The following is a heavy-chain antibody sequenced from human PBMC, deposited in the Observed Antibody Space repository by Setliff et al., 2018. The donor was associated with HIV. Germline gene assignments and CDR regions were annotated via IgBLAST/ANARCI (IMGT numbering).Heavy chain of an antibody. J-gene: IGHJ4*02. CDR3: ALASIVSTARWNH. D-gene: IGHD1-26*01. Sequence: ASVKVSCKASGYTFSSYGISWVRRAPGRGLEWMGWINPNSGATNYARNFQGRVTMTGDTSISTAYMDLSSLTSDDTAVYYCALASIVSTARWNHWGRGTLVTSPQ. CDR2: INPNSGAT. V-gene: IGHV1-2*02. CDR1: GYTFSSYG.